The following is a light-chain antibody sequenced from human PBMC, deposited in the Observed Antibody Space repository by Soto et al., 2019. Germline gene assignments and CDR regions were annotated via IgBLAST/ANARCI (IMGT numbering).Light chain of an antibody. V-gene: IGKV3-20*01. Sequence: EIVLTQSPGTLSLSPGERATLSCRASQSVNNNYLAWYQQKPGQAPRLLIYGASNRATGFPDRFSGSGSGTDFTLTISRLEPEDFAVYYCQQYGSSSYTFGQGTQLETK. CDR3: QQYGSSSYT. J-gene: IGKJ2*01. CDR1: QSVNNNY. CDR2: GAS.